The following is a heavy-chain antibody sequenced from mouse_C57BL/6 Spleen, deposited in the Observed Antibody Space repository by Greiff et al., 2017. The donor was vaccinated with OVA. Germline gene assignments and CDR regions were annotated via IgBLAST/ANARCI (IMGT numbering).Heavy chain of an antibody. V-gene: IGHV2-5*01. Sequence: VQLQQSGPGLVQPSQSLSITCTVSGFSLTSYGVHWVRQSPGKGLEWLGVIWRGGSTDYNAAFMSRLSITKDNSKSQVFFKMNSLQADDTAIYYCAKEENYYGPPYAMDYWGQGTSVTVSS. J-gene: IGHJ4*01. D-gene: IGHD1-1*01. CDR2: IWRGGST. CDR1: GFSLTSYG. CDR3: AKEENYYGPPYAMDY.